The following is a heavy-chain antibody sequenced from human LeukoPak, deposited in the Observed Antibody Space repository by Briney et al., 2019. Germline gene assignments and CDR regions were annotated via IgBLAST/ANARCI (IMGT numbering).Heavy chain of an antibody. CDR2: IYYSGST. J-gene: IGHJ4*02. D-gene: IGHD3-22*01. CDR1: GGSISSYY. Sequence: SETLSLTCTVSGGSISSYYWRWIRQPPAKGLEWIGYIYYSGSTNYNPSLKSRVTISVDTSKNQFSLKLSFVTPADTAVYYCAREPYYDSRGYFDYWGQGTLVTVSS. V-gene: IGHV4-59*01. CDR3: AREPYYDSRGYFDY.